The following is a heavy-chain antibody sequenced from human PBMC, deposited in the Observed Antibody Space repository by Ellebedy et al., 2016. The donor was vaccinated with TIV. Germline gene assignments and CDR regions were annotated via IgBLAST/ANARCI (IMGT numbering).Heavy chain of an antibody. CDR2: ISADGSTT. CDR1: GFIFKNFL. CDR3: ARGASWSAITGLDY. D-gene: IGHD3-3*01. J-gene: IGHJ4*02. V-gene: IGHV3-74*01. Sequence: GESLKISCGASGFIFKNFLMYWVRQAPGKGPEWVSRISADGSTTNYADSVKGRFSISRDNAKNMVFLQMNSLRVEDTAVYYCARGASWSAITGLDYWGQGTLVTVSS.